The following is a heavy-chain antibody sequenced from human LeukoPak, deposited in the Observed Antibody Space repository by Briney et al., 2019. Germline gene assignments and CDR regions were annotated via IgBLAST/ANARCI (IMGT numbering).Heavy chain of an antibody. V-gene: IGHV4-31*03. J-gene: IGHJ4*02. Sequence: SETLSLTCTVSGGSISSGGYYWSWIRQHPGKGLEWIGYIYYSGSTYYNPSLKSRVTISVDTTKNQFSLKPSSVTAADTAEYACARTGSSQLVVDYWGQGTLVTVSS. D-gene: IGHD6-6*01. CDR3: ARTGSSQLVVDY. CDR1: GGSISSGGYY. CDR2: IYYSGST.